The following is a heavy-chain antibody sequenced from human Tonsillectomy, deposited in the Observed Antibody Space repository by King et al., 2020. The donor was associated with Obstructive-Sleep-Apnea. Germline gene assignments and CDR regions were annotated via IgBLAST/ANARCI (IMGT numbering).Heavy chain of an antibody. CDR1: GGSFSGYY. D-gene: IGHD3-10*01. CDR2: INHSGST. J-gene: IGHJ6*02. V-gene: IGHV4-34*01. Sequence: VQLQQWGAGLLKPSETLSLTCAVYGGSFSGYYWSWIRQPPGKGLEWIGEINHSGSTNYNPSLKSRVTISVDTSKNQFSLKLSSVTAADTAVYYCARGWLLWFGELRYYGMDVWGQGTTVTVSS. CDR3: ARGWLLWFGELRYYGMDV.